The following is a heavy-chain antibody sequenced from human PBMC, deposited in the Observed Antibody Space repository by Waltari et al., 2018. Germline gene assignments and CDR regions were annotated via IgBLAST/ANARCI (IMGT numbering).Heavy chain of an antibody. D-gene: IGHD3-22*01. CDR2: ISWNSGSI. CDR1: AFTFDDYA. V-gene: IGHV3-9*01. CDR3: AKRAYDSSGPLDY. Sequence: EVQLVESGGGVVQPGRSLRPSCATPAFTFDDYAMAWTRQAPGKGLEWFSGISWNSGSIGYADSVKGRFTISRDNAKNSLYLQMNSLRAEDTALYYCAKRAYDSSGPLDYWGQGTLVTVSS. J-gene: IGHJ4*02.